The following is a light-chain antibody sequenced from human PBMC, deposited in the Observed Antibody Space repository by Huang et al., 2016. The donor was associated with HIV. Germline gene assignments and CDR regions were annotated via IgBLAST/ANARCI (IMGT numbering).Light chain of an antibody. J-gene: IGKJ1*01. CDR1: QSLLHSDGNSY. CDR3: MQGTHWPPT. CDR2: KIS. Sequence: VMTQSPLSLSVTLGQSASISCNSSQSLLHSDGNSYLNWFHQRPGQSPRRLLYKISNRDSGVPDRFSGSGSGTDFTVQISRVEAEDVGTYYCMQGTHWPPTFGQGTKVEI. V-gene: IGKV2-30*02.